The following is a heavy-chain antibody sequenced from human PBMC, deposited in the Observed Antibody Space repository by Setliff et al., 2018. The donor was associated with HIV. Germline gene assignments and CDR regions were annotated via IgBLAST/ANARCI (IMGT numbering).Heavy chain of an antibody. CDR1: GFTFSGST. Sequence: GGSLRLSCAASGFTFSGSTIHWVRQASGKGLELVGRIRGDYGASRSGRFTISRDDSKNTAYLQITNLQIEDTAVYYCARPRYCISTNCYEASDYWGQGTLVTVSS. D-gene: IGHD2-2*01. CDR3: ARPRYCISTNCYEASDY. J-gene: IGHJ4*02. CDR2: IRG. V-gene: IGHV3-73*01.